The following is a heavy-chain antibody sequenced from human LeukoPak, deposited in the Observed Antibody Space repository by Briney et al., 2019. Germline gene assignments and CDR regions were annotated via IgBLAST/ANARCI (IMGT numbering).Heavy chain of an antibody. J-gene: IGHJ4*02. CDR3: ARDVVAGTTNFDY. CDR2: ISAYNGNT. V-gene: IGHV1-18*01. D-gene: IGHD6-19*01. CDR1: GGTFSSYA. Sequence: ASVKVSCKASGGTFSSYAISWVRQAPGQGLEWMGWISAYNGNTNYAQKLQGRVTMTTDTSTSTAYMELRSLRSDDTAVYYCARDVVAGTTNFDYWGQGTLVTVSS.